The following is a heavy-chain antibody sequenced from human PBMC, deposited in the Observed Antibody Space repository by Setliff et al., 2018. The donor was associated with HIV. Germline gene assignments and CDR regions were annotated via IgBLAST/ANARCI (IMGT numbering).Heavy chain of an antibody. CDR1: GYSFPTYW. D-gene: IGHD3-3*01. CDR2: LYPADSNI. CDR3: ARQVGYNFWSGYYTRDYYYYMDV. J-gene: IGHJ6*03. Sequence: GESLKISCKGSGYSFPTYWIGWVRQMPGKGLEFMGLLYPADSNIRYSPSFQGQVTISADKSISTAYLQWSSLKASDTAMYYCARQVGYNFWSGYYTRDYYYYMDVWGKGTTVTVSS. V-gene: IGHV5-51*01.